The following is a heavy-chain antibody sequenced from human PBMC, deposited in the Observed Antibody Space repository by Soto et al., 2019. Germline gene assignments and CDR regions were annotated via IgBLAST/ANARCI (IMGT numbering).Heavy chain of an antibody. Sequence: QITLKESGPTLVKPTQTLTLTCTFSGFSLSTSGVGVGWIRQPPGKALEWLALIYWDDDKRYSPSLKSRLTITKDTSKNQVVLTMTNMDPVDTATYYCAHRRGYVDTAIEVRENWFDPWGQGTLVTVSS. CDR3: AHRRGYVDTAIEVRENWFDP. CDR2: IYWDDDK. J-gene: IGHJ5*02. D-gene: IGHD5-18*01. CDR1: GFSLSTSGVG. V-gene: IGHV2-5*02.